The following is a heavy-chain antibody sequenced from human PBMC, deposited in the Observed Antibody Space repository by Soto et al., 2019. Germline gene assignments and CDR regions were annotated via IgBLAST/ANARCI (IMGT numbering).Heavy chain of an antibody. CDR3: ARDTYGDSIAQQFDS. CDR2: ISSGSNYI. V-gene: IGHV3-21*01. CDR1: GVTFTNYS. D-gene: IGHD4-17*01. J-gene: IGHJ4*02. Sequence: EVQLVESGGGLVKPGGSLRLSCAASGVTFTNYSLHWVRQAPGKGLAWVSSISSGSNYIYYADSVKGRFTISRDNAKKSLFLQMNSLRAEDTAVYFSARDTYGDSIAQQFDSWGQGTLVTVSS.